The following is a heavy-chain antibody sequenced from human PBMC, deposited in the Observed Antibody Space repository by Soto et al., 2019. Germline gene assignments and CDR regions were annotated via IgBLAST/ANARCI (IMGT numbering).Heavy chain of an antibody. D-gene: IGHD3-22*01. V-gene: IGHV1-69*02. J-gene: IGHJ4*02. CDR3: ATQAEGDFHDGSAYYY. Sequence: QVQLEQSGAEVKKPGSSVKVSCKASGGTFSRYTITWVRQAPGQGPEWMGRIVPILEIANYAQRIQGRVTITADKSTSTAYMELNSLRSEDTAVYYCATQAEGDFHDGSAYYYWGQGTLVTVSS. CDR1: GGTFSRYT. CDR2: IVPILEIA.